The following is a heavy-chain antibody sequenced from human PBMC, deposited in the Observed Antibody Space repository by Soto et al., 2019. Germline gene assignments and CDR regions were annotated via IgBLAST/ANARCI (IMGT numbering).Heavy chain of an antibody. Sequence: PGGSLRLSCAASGYTFSDYYMSWIRQAPGKGLEWISYIDTSGTKIYYADSVKGRFTITRDNAKNSLYLEMNSLRDEATAVYYCAKHYDMWSGYLSPVDYWGQGTLVTVSS. CDR3: AKHYDMWSGYLSPVDY. V-gene: IGHV3-11*01. CDR1: GYTFSDYY. J-gene: IGHJ4*02. D-gene: IGHD3-3*01. CDR2: IDTSGTKI.